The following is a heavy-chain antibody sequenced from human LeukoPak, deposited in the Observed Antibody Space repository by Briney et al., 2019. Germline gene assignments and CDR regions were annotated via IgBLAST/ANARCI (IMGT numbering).Heavy chain of an antibody. Sequence: PRRSLRLSCAASGFTFSSYAMSWVSQAPGKGLEWVSAISGSGRSTYYANSVKGRFTIARDNFKNTLYLHMNRLSAEDTAVYYCEKETVYYDILAGFDYWGRGTLVTVSS. D-gene: IGHD3-9*01. CDR3: EKETVYYDILAGFDY. V-gene: IGHV3-23*01. J-gene: IGHJ4*02. CDR2: ISGSGRST. CDR1: GFTFSSYA.